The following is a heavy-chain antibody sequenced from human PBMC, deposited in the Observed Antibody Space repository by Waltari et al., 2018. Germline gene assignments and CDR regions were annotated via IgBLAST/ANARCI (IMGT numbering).Heavy chain of an antibody. D-gene: IGHD3-9*01. CDR3: ARPDYDILGFDP. J-gene: IGHJ5*02. CDR2: IAYDGSNK. V-gene: IGHV3-30*01. Sequence: QVQLVESGGGVVQPGRSLRLSCAASGFPFSSYAMHWVRQAPGKGVEWGAVIAYDGSNKCYADSVKCRFTISRDNSKNTLYLQMNSLRAEDTAVYYCARPDYDILGFDPWGQGTLVTVSS. CDR1: GFPFSSYA.